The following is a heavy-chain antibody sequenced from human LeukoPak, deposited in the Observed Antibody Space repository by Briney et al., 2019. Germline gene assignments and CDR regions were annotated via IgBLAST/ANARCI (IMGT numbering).Heavy chain of an antibody. Sequence: PSETLSLTCTVSGGSISSSSYYWGWIRQPPGKGLEWIGSIYYSGSTYYNPSLKSRVTISVDTSKNQFSLKLSSVTAADTAVYYCARDSGDIVVVPAASTAFDYWGQGTLVTVSS. J-gene: IGHJ4*02. CDR3: ARDSGDIVVVPAASTAFDY. CDR1: GGSISSSSYY. CDR2: IYYSGST. V-gene: IGHV4-39*07. D-gene: IGHD2-2*01.